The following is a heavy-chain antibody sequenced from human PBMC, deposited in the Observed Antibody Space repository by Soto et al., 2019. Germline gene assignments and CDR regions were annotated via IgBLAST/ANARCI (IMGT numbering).Heavy chain of an antibody. J-gene: IGHJ4*02. CDR2: TSYDGSNN. D-gene: IGHD2-21*02. Sequence: QVQLVESGGGVGQPGTSLRLSCLGYGFTFRSYVIHWVRQAPGKGLEWVALTSYDGSNNFYGDSVKGRFTISRDNSRNTVELQMDSLRLEETALYYCARWVTTGGLDVWGQGTLVSVSS. CDR1: GFTFRSYV. CDR3: ARWVTTGGLDV. V-gene: IGHV3-33*05.